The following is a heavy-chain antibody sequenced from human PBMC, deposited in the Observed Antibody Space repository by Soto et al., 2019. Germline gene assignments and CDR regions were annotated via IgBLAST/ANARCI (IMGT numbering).Heavy chain of an antibody. CDR2: VHPNCGGS. D-gene: IGHD4-4*01. V-gene: IGHV1-2*02. CDR1: GYTFSVYQ. CDR3: AKELQRGMDV. Sequence: ASVNVSCKASGYTFSVYQMHWVRQAPGQGLEWMGWVHPNCGGSNYAQSFECRVTMSRDTSINTAYMELSRLTSDDTAVYYCAKELQRGMDVWGQGTTVTVSS. J-gene: IGHJ6*02.